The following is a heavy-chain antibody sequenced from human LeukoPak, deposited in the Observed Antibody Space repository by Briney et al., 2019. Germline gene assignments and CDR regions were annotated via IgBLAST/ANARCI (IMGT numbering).Heavy chain of an antibody. CDR3: ARDYCSSTSYYFDY. D-gene: IGHD2-2*01. CDR2: ISGYNGNT. J-gene: IGHJ4*02. V-gene: IGHV1-18*01. Sequence: ASVKVSCKASGYSFTNYGISWVRQAPGQGLEWMGWISGYNGNTNYAQKLQGRVTMTTDTSTRTAYMELRSLRSDDTAVYYCARDYCSSTSYYFDYWGQGTLVTVSS. CDR1: GYSFTNYG.